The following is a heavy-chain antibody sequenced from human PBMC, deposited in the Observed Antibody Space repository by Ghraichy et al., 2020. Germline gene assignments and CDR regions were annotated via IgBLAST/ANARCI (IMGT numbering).Heavy chain of an antibody. J-gene: IGHJ4*02. D-gene: IGHD3-9*01. CDR2: IIPIFGTA. CDR1: GGTFSSYA. CDR3: ARGHGAFDWLYPFDY. Sequence: SVKVSCKASGGTFSSYAISWVRQAPGQGLEWMGGIIPIFGTANYAQKFQGRVTITADESTSTAYMELSSLRSEDTAVYYCARGHGAFDWLYPFDYWGQGTLVTVSS. V-gene: IGHV1-69*13.